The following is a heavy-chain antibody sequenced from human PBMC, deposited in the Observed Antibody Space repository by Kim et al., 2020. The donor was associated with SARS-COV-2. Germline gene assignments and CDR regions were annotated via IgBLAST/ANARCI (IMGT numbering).Heavy chain of an antibody. CDR3: ARGRGNFDY. V-gene: IGHV6-1*01. J-gene: IGHJ4*02. CDR2: WYN. Sequence: WYNDYAVSVKSRITINPDTSKNQFSLRLNSVPPEDTAVYYGARGRGNFDYWGQGTLVTVSS.